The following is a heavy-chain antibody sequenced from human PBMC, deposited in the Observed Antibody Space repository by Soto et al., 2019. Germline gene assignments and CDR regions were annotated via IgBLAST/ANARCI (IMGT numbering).Heavy chain of an antibody. V-gene: IGHV3-7*03. D-gene: IGHD2-15*01. Sequence: GGSLRLSCAASGFTFSNYWMTWVRQAPGKGLEWVANIKQDGSEKYYVDSVKGRFTISRDNAKNSLYLQMNSLRVEDTAVYYCARGCSGGSCYSIWFDYWGQGTQVTVSS. CDR3: ARGCSGGSCYSIWFDY. J-gene: IGHJ4*02. CDR2: IKQDGSEK. CDR1: GFTFSNYW.